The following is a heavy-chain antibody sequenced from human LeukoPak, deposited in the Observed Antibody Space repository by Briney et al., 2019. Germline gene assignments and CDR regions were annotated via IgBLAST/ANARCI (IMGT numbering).Heavy chain of an antibody. CDR2: ISAYNGNT. V-gene: IGHV1-18*01. CDR1: GYTFTSYG. D-gene: IGHD1-26*01. J-gene: IGHJ4*02. Sequence: GASVKVSCKASGYTFTSYGISWGRQAPGQGLEWMGWISAYNGNTNYAQRLQGRVTMTTDTSTSTAHMELRSLRSDDTAVYYCAREERSGSYMDWGQGTLVTVSS. CDR3: AREERSGSYMD.